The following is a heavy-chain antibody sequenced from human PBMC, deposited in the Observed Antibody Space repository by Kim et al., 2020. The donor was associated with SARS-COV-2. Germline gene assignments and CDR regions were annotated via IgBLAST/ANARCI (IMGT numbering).Heavy chain of an antibody. J-gene: IGHJ4*02. V-gene: IGHV4-59*13. Sequence: SETLSLTCTVSGDSINSYYWSWIRQPPGKGLEWIGYIHYSGSTTYNPSLKSRFSISVDTSKNQFSLKLTSVTAADTAVYYCAKGGRPGYNYGPDYWGQGTLVTVSS. CDR1: GDSINSYY. CDR3: AKGGRPGYNYGPDY. CDR2: IHYSGST. D-gene: IGHD5-12*01.